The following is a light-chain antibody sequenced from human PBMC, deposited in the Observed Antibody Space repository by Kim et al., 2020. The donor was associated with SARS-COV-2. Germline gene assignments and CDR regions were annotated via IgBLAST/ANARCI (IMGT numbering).Light chain of an antibody. J-gene: IGLJ2*01. Sequence: SYELTQPPSVSVSPGQTARITCSGDALPKQYAYWYQQKPGQAPVLVIYKDSERPSGIPERFSGSSSGTTVTLTISGVQAEDEADYYCQSADSSGTHVVFRGGTQLTVL. CDR1: ALPKQY. CDR2: KDS. CDR3: QSADSSGTHVV. V-gene: IGLV3-25*03.